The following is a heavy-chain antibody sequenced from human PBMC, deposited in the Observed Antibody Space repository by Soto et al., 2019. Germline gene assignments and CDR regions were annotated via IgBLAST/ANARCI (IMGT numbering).Heavy chain of an antibody. Sequence: VQLVESGGGVVQPGRSLRLSCAASGFTFSSHGMHWVRQAPGKGLEWVAIIWYDGNDKYYVESVKGRFTISRDNSKNMLFLEMNSLRAEDTAVYYCAIGTGYYYYYMDVWGKGTTVTVSS. V-gene: IGHV3-33*01. J-gene: IGHJ6*03. CDR3: AIGTGYYYYYMDV. D-gene: IGHD2-15*01. CDR1: GFTFSSHG. CDR2: IWYDGNDK.